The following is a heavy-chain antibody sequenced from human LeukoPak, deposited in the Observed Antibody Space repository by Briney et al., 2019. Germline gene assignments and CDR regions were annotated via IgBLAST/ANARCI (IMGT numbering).Heavy chain of an antibody. CDR2: IFVSSGRT. J-gene: IGHJ3*02. CDR3: ARDGRSAFAFDI. CDR1: GFTFSRNA. V-gene: IGHV3-23*01. Sequence: GGSLRLTCAASGFTFSRNAMSWVRQAPGKGLEWGSTIFVSSGRTYYADSVKGRFTISRDNSKNSLYLQMNSPRAEDTAVYYCARDGRSAFAFDIWGQGTMVTVSS.